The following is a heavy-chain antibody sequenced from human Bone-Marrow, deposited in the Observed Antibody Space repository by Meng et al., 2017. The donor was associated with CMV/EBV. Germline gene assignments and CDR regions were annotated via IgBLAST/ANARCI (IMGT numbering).Heavy chain of an antibody. CDR3: AKGIFIAARQGFDY. CDR1: GFTFDDYA. D-gene: IGHD6-6*01. J-gene: IGHJ4*02. V-gene: IGHV3-9*03. Sequence: SLKISCAASGFTFDDYAMHWVRQAPGKGLEWVSGISWNSGSIGYADSVKGRFTISRDNAKNSLYLQMNSLRAEDMALYYCAKGIFIAARQGFDYWGQGTLATVSS. CDR2: ISWNSGSI.